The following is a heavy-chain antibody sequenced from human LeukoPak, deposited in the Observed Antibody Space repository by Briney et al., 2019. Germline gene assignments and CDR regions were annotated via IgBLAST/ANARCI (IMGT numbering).Heavy chain of an antibody. D-gene: IGHD3-22*01. J-gene: IGHJ4*02. Sequence: GGSLRLSCAASGFTSSSYGMSWVRQAPGKGLEWVSAISAGGVSKYYADSVKGRFTISRDKSKNTLYLQMNSLRAEDTAVYFCAKEVYSGYYTPGDYWGQGNLVTVSS. CDR1: GFTSSSYG. CDR3: AKEVYSGYYTPGDY. CDR2: ISAGGVSK. V-gene: IGHV3-23*01.